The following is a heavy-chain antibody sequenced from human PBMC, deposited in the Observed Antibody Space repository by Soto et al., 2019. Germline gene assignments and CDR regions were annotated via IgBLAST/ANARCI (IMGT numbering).Heavy chain of an antibody. CDR2: VYYSGST. V-gene: IGHV4-39*07. CDR3: ARGSAGRGQYFDY. J-gene: IGHJ4*02. D-gene: IGHD6-13*01. CDR1: GGNIISSSCY. Sequence: TSETQSLTCTVAGGNIISSSCYWGWNHKPPGKGLEWIGSVYYSGSTYYNPSLESRVTISVDKSKNQFSLKLSSLTAADTAVYYCARGSAGRGQYFDYWGQGTLVTVSS.